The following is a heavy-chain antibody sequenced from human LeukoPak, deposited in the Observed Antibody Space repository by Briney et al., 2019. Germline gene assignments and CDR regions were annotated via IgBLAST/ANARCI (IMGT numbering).Heavy chain of an antibody. Sequence: GGSLRLSCAASGFSFSSYWMSWVRQAPGKGLEWVSAISGSGGSTYYADSVKGRFTISRDNSKNTLYLQMNSLRAEDTAVYYCAKRGLRVPAAILPFDYWGQGTLVTVSS. V-gene: IGHV3-23*01. CDR1: GFSFSSYW. CDR3: AKRGLRVPAAILPFDY. J-gene: IGHJ4*02. D-gene: IGHD2-2*01. CDR2: ISGSGGST.